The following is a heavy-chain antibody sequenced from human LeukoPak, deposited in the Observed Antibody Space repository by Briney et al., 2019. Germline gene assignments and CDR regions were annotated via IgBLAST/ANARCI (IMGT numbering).Heavy chain of an antibody. Sequence: GGSLRLSCAASGFTFSSYAMHWVRQAPGKGLEWVAVISYDGSNKYCADSVKGRFTISRDNSKNTLYLQMNSLRAEDTAVYYCARSWSRKAPFDYWGQGTLVTVSS. CDR3: ARSWSRKAPFDY. CDR2: ISYDGSNK. V-gene: IGHV3-30*04. D-gene: IGHD2-8*02. J-gene: IGHJ4*02. CDR1: GFTFSSYA.